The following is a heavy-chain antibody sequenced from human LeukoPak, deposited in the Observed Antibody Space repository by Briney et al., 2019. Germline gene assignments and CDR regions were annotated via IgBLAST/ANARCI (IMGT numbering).Heavy chain of an antibody. D-gene: IGHD6-13*01. CDR1: GDSLSSYY. Sequence: PSETLSLTCTVSGDSLSSYYWSWIRQPPGKGLEWIGYIYHSGSTNYNPSLKSRVTISADTSKDQFSLKLASVTAADTAVYYCATGYSSTWYYFDYWGKEALVTVSS. V-gene: IGHV4-59*01. J-gene: IGHJ4*02. CDR3: ATGYSSTWYYFDY. CDR2: IYHSGST.